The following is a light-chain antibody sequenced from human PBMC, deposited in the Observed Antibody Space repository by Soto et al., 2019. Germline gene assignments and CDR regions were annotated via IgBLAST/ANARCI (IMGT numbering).Light chain of an antibody. V-gene: IGKV1-8*01. Sequence: AIRMTQSPSSFSASTGDRVTITCRASQDISRYLAWYQQKPGKAPKVLVYAASTLQSGVPSRFSGSGSGTDFTLTISRLQSEDFATYYSQQYYSYGWTFGQGTKVEIK. CDR2: AAS. CDR1: QDISRY. CDR3: QQYYSYGWT. J-gene: IGKJ1*01.